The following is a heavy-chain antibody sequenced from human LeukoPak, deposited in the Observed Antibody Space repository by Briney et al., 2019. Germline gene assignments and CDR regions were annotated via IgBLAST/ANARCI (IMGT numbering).Heavy chain of an antibody. D-gene: IGHD6-13*01. Sequence: GGSLRLSCGASGFTFSSCGMHWVRQAPGKGLEWVALISYDGSEIYYADSVKGRFTISRDNSKNTVYLQMNSLRAEDTAVYYCAKDLSWSPDYWGQGTLVTVSS. V-gene: IGHV3-30*18. CDR1: GFTFSSCG. CDR3: AKDLSWSPDY. CDR2: ISYDGSEI. J-gene: IGHJ4*02.